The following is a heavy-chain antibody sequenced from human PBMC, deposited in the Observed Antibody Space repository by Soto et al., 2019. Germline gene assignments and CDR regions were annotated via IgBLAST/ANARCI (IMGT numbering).Heavy chain of an antibody. J-gene: IGHJ4*02. CDR1: GGSISSSNW. CDR2: IYHSGST. D-gene: IGHD3-22*01. CDR3: ARAFYDSSGYLVDY. Sequence: TLSLTCAVSGGSISSSNWWSWVRQPPGKGLEWIGEIYHSGSTNYNPSLKSRVTISVDKSKNQFSLKLSSVTAADTAVYYCARAFYDSSGYLVDYWGQGTLVTVSS. V-gene: IGHV4-4*02.